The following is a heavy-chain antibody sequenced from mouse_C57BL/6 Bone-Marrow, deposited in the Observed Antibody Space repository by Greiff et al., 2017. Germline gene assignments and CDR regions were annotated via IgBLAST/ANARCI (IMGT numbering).Heavy chain of an antibody. CDR3: ARHDYYGSSPWAMDY. J-gene: IGHJ4*01. V-gene: IGHV5-12*01. CDR2: ISNGGGST. D-gene: IGHD1-1*01. Sequence: EVKVVESGGGLVQPGGSLKLSCAASGFTFSDYYMYWVRQTPEKRLEWVAYISNGGGSTYYPDTVKGRFTISRDNAKNTLYLQMSRLKSEDTAMYYCARHDYYGSSPWAMDYWGQGTSVTVSS. CDR1: GFTFSDYY.